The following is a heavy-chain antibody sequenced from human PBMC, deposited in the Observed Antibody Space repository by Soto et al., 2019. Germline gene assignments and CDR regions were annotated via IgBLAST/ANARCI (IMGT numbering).Heavy chain of an antibody. J-gene: IGHJ5*02. CDR2: FSHSENT. CDR3: SRADGWGKQRRFDP. D-gene: IGHD3-16*01. CDR1: GYCSSSGYY. Sequence: PSKTLSLTCVVSGYCSSSGYYWGWIRQPPGKGLDWIASFSHSENTYYNPSLKSRVTISVDTSKNQFSLKLKSVTAADTAVYYCSRADGWGKQRRFDPWGPGTLVTVSS. V-gene: IGHV4-38-2*01.